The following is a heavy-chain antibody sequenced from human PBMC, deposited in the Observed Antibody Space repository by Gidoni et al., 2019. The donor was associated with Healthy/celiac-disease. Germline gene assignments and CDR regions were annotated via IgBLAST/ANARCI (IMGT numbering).Heavy chain of an antibody. J-gene: IGHJ4*02. CDR1: AGTFSSYA. Sequence: QVQLVQSGAEVKKPGSSVKVSCKASAGTFSSYALRCVRQAPGQGLEWMGGIMPIFGTVNYAQKFQGRVTITADDSTSTAYMELSSLRSVDTAVYYCAGDPTGYYYASSGYYPYYFDYWGQGTLVTVSS. CDR3: AGDPTGYYYASSGYYPYYFDY. D-gene: IGHD3-22*01. CDR2: IMPIFGTV. V-gene: IGHV1-69*01.